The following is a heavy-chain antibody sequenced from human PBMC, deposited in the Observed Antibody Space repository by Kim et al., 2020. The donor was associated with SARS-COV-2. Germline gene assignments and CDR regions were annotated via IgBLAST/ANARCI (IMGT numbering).Heavy chain of an antibody. CDR3: ARSRGSGTYRY. CDR1: GASVSSFY. D-gene: IGHD3-10*01. V-gene: IGHV4-59*02. Sequence: SETLSLTCTVSGASVSSFYWGWFRQPPGKGLEWIGFSSYSGGTDFNPSLKSRSTISVDTSKNQFSLQLSSVTAADTAVYYCARSRGSGTYRYWGQGTLVT. CDR2: SSYSGGT. J-gene: IGHJ4*02.